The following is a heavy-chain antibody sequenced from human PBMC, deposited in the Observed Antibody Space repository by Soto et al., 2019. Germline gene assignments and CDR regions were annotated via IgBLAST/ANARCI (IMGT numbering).Heavy chain of an antibody. CDR3: ARLSRASFALDV. J-gene: IGHJ6*02. D-gene: IGHD3-16*01. CDR2: IDPTDSYT. V-gene: IGHV5-10-1*01. CDR1: GYNFITDW. Sequence: GESLKISCKGSGYNFITDWISWVRQMPGKGLEWMGRIDPTDSYTKYSPSFEGHVTISADKSISTAYLQWSSLKASDSAGYYCARLSRASFALDVWGQGTTVTVSS.